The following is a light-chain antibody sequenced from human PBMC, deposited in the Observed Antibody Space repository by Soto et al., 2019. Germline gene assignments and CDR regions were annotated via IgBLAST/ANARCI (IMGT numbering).Light chain of an antibody. CDR3: QTWGTGIQL. CDR2: LNSDGSH. V-gene: IGLV4-69*01. Sequence: QAVVTQSPSASASLGASVKLTCTLNSGHSSYAIAWHQQQPEKGPRYLMKLNSDGSHSKGDGIPDRFSGSSSGAERYLTISSLQSEDEADYYCQTWGTGIQLFGGGTQLTVL. CDR1: SGHSSYA. J-gene: IGLJ2*01.